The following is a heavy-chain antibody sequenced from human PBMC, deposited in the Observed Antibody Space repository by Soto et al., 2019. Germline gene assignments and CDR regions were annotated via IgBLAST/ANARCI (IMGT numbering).Heavy chain of an antibody. Sequence: ASVKVSCKASGYTFTSYYMHWVRQAPGQGLEGMGIINPSGGSTSYAQKFQGRVTMTRDTSTSTVYMELSSLRSEDTAVYYCARDLAYCGGDCYSGDYYYYGMDVWGQGTTVTVSS. D-gene: IGHD2-21*02. V-gene: IGHV1-46*01. CDR3: ARDLAYCGGDCYSGDYYYYGMDV. CDR1: GYTFTSYY. J-gene: IGHJ6*02. CDR2: INPSGGST.